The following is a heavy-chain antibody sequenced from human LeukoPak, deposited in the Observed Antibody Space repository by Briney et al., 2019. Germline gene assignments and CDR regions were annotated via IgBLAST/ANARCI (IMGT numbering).Heavy chain of an antibody. V-gene: IGHV3-21*01. D-gene: IGHD3-22*01. Sequence: GGSLRLSCAASRFTFSSYSMIWVRQAPGKGLEWVSSISSSSSSIYYADSVKGRFTISGDNAKNSLYLQMNSLRAEDTAVYYCARASKYYYDSSGYPLDYWGQGTLVTVSS. CDR3: ARASKYYYDSSGYPLDY. CDR2: ISSSSSSI. J-gene: IGHJ4*02. CDR1: RFTFSSYS.